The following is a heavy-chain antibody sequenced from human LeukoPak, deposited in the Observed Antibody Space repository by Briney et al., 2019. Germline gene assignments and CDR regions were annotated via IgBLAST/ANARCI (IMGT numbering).Heavy chain of an antibody. CDR2: VSTSGATT. J-gene: IGHJ4*02. V-gene: IGHV3-23*01. CDR3: AKDAGEGSGWYYFDY. Sequence: GGSLRLSCAASGCTFSSHAMNWVRQAPGKGLEWVSTVSTSGATTYYADSVRGRFTISRVNFKNTVYLQMNSLRAEDTAVYYCAKDAGEGSGWYYFDYWGQGTLVTVSS. D-gene: IGHD6-13*01. CDR1: GCTFSSHA.